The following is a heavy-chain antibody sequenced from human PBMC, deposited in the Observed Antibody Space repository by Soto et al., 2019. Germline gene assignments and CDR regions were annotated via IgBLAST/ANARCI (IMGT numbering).Heavy chain of an antibody. Sequence: SETLSLTCTVSGASITGTSYWSWIRQPAGKGLEWIGRFSLSGTTNYNPSLRSRVTMSADVSKNQFSLRLTSVTAADTALYYCARGMTPPGAPAWYYFDSWGQGTLVTAPQ. CDR1: GASITGTSY. CDR2: FSLSGTT. V-gene: IGHV4-4*07. D-gene: IGHD2-8*02. CDR3: ARGMTPPGAPAWYYFDS. J-gene: IGHJ4*02.